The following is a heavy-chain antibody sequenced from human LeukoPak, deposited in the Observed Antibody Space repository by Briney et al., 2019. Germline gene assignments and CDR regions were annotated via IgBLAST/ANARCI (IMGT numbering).Heavy chain of an antibody. CDR3: ARDLVRYSGYDYSLHYGMDV. CDR2: INPNSGGT. Sequence: ASVKVSCKASGYTFTGYYMHWVRQAPGQGLEWMGWINPNSGGTNYAQKSQGRVTMTRDTSISTAYMELSRLRSDDTAVYYCARDLVRYSGYDYSLHYGMDVWGQGTTVTVSS. D-gene: IGHD5-12*01. CDR1: GYTFTGYY. V-gene: IGHV1-2*02. J-gene: IGHJ6*02.